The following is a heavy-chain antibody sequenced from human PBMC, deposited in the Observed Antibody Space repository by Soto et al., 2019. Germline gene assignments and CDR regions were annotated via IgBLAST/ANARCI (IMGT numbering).Heavy chain of an antibody. V-gene: IGHV4-39*01. Sequence: QLQLQESGPGLVQPSETLSLTCTVSGGSISSSSYYWGWIRQPPGKGLEWIGSIYYSGSTYYNPSLKSRVTISVDTSKNQFSLKLSSVTAADTAVYYCARKTRAARPGWFDPWGQGTLVTVSS. CDR3: ARKTRAARPGWFDP. CDR1: GGSISSSSYY. D-gene: IGHD6-6*01. CDR2: IYYSGST. J-gene: IGHJ5*02.